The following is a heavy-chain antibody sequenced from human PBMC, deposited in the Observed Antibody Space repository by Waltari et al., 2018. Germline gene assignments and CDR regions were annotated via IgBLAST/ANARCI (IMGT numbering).Heavy chain of an antibody. CDR3: AKWGPKLSRFNTVWPARGGWFDP. J-gene: IGHJ5*02. V-gene: IGHV5-51*01. Sequence: EVQLVQSGAEVKKPGESLRISCSGSGYIFPNHLIGWVRQEPGKGLEWMGIINPGDSATKYSPSFQGQVTISADKSINTAYLQWRSLKASDTAMYYCAKWGPKLSRFNTVWPARGGWFDPWGQGTLVTVSS. CDR2: INPGDSAT. CDR1: GYIFPNHL. D-gene: IGHD2-15*01.